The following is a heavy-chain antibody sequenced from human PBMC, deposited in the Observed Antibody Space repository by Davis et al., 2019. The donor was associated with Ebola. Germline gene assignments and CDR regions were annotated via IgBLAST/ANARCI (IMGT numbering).Heavy chain of an antibody. CDR1: GFTFSSYW. CDR3: ARGTLRFLEWLSQLDAFDI. J-gene: IGHJ3*02. D-gene: IGHD3-3*01. Sequence: GESLKISCAASGFTFSSYWMSWVRQAPGKGLEWLANIKQDGSEKYYVDSVKGRFTISRDNAKNSLYLQMNSLRAEDTAVYYCARGTLRFLEWLSQLDAFDIWGQGTMVTVSS. CDR2: IKQDGSEK. V-gene: IGHV3-7*03.